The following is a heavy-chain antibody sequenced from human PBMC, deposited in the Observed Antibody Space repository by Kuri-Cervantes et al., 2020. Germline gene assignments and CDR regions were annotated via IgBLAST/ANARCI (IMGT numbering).Heavy chain of an antibody. CDR1: GYTFTGYY. J-gene: IGHJ3*02. V-gene: IGHV1-2*02. CDR2: INPNSGGT. CDR3: ARDSDSSGYRHSNAFDI. D-gene: IGHD3-22*01. Sequence: GGSLRLSCKASGYTFTGYYMHWVRQAPGQGLEWMGWINPNSGGTNYAQKFQGRVTMTTDTSTSTAYMELRSLRSDDTAVYYCARDSDSSGYRHSNAFDIWGQGTMVTVSS.